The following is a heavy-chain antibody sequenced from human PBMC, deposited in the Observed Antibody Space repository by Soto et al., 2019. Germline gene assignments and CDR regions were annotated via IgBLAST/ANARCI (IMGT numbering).Heavy chain of an antibody. D-gene: IGHD2-21*02. CDR2: ISAYNGNT. Sequence: AKVSWKECGDTFNCCGRCWVRQDTGQGLEWMGWISAYNGNTNYAQKLQGRVTMTTDTSTSTAYMELSSLRSEDTAVYYCARPPVATANAFGIRGQGTIVNVSS. V-gene: IGHV1-18*01. CDR1: GDTFNCCG. CDR3: ARPPVATANAFGI. J-gene: IGHJ3*02.